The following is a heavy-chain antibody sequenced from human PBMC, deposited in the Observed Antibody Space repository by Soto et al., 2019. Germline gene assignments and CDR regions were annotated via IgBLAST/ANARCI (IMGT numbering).Heavy chain of an antibody. CDR1: GYTFTSYG. V-gene: IGHV1-18*01. Sequence: QVQLVQSGAEVKKPGASVKVSCKASGYTFTSYGISWVRQAPGQGLEWMGWISAYNGNTNYAQKLQGRVTMTTDTSTSTAEMELRRLRADDTAVYYCARDRGSYALDYWGQGTLVTVSS. D-gene: IGHD1-26*01. J-gene: IGHJ4*02. CDR3: ARDRGSYALDY. CDR2: ISAYNGNT.